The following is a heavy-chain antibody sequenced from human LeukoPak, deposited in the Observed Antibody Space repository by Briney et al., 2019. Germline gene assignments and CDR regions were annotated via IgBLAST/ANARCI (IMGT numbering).Heavy chain of an antibody. CDR1: GGSIISGSYY. Sequence: KPSQTLSLTCTVSGGSIISGSYYWSWIRQPAGKGLECIGRIYTSGSTNYNPSLKSRVTISVDTSKHQFSLKLSSVTAADTAVYYCARTSRDLRFLGWFPLKCDWGQGTLLTVSS. D-gene: IGHD3-3*01. CDR2: IYTSGST. V-gene: IGHV4-61*02. J-gene: IGHJ4*02. CDR3: ARTSRDLRFLGWFPLKCD.